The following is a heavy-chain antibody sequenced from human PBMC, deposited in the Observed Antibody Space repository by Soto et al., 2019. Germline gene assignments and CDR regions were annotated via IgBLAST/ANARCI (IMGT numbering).Heavy chain of an antibody. CDR3: ARGPLMTYYYNSGVRDRGYFDF. CDR1: GDSLDGYY. Sequence: VQLVQSGAEVRKPGASVKVSCTASGDSLDGYYIHWVRQTPGQGLEWMGWIFPKSGGTRLQRRFQGRVSMTSESSTGPVYLDVTSLAFDDTAVYYCARGPLMTYYYNSGVRDRGYFDFWGQGTLVTVSS. D-gene: IGHD3-10*01. V-gene: IGHV1-2*02. J-gene: IGHJ4*02. CDR2: IFPKSGGT.